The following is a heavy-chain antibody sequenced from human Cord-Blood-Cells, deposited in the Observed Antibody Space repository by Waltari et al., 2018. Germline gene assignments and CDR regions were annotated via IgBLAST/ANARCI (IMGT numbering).Heavy chain of an antibody. Sequence: QVQLVQSGAEVKKPGASVKVSCKDSGYTFTGYYMPWVRQAPGQGLEWMGWINPNSGGTNYSQKFQGWVTMTRDTSISTAYMELSRLRSDDTAVYYGARGNGGSFYYFDYWGQGTLVTVSS. V-gene: IGHV1-2*04. CDR1: GYTFTGYY. CDR3: ARGNGGSFYYFDY. J-gene: IGHJ4*02. CDR2: INPNSGGT.